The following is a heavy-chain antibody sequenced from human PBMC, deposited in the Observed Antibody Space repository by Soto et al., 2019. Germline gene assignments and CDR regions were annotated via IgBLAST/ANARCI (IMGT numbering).Heavy chain of an antibody. Sequence: PGGSLRLSCAASGFTFSSYAMSWVRQAPGKGLEWVSAISGSGGSTYYADSVKGRFTISRDNSKNTLYLQMNGLRAEDTAVYYCAGKWLLHYYYGMDVWGQGTTVTVSS. CDR1: GFTFSSYA. J-gene: IGHJ6*02. CDR3: AGKWLLHYYYGMDV. CDR2: ISGSGGST. D-gene: IGHD3-22*01. V-gene: IGHV3-23*01.